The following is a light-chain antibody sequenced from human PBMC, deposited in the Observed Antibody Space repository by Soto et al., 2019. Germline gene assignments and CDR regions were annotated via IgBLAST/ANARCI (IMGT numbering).Light chain of an antibody. CDR2: ATS. V-gene: IGKV3-20*01. J-gene: IGKJ2*01. Sequence: EIVLTQSPGTLSLSPGESATLSCRASQSISSTFLAWYHQKPGQAPRLLIAATSARPGGIPDRFSGSGSGTDFTLTISRLEPQDFAVYYCQQYHTSPYNFGQGTKLEIK. CDR3: QQYHTSPYN. CDR1: QSISSTF.